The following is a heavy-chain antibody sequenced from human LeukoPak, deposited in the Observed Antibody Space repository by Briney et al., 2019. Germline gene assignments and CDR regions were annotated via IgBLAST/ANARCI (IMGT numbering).Heavy chain of an antibody. CDR2: MNPNSGNT. CDR3: ATTIAAAGPPNDGLPDYYMDV. CDR1: GYTFTSYD. V-gene: IGHV1-8*01. D-gene: IGHD6-13*01. Sequence: ASVKVSCKASGYTFTSYDINWVRQATGQGLEWMGWMNPNSGNTGYAQKFQGRVTMTRDTSISIAYMELSRLRSDDTAVYYCATTIAAAGPPNDGLPDYYMDVWGKGTTVTVSS. J-gene: IGHJ6*03.